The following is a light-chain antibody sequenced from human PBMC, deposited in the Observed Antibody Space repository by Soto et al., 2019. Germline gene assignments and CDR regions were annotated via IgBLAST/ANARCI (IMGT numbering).Light chain of an antibody. J-gene: IGLJ2*01. V-gene: IGLV4-69*01. CDR2: LNSDGSH. Sequence: QLVLTQSPSASASLGASVKLTCTLSSGHSSYAIAWHQQQPEKGPRYLMKLNSDGSHTKGDGIPDRFSGSSSGAERYLTISSLQSEDEDDYYCQTGGIDLSVVFGGGTKVTVL. CDR3: QTGGIDLSVV. CDR1: SGHSSYA.